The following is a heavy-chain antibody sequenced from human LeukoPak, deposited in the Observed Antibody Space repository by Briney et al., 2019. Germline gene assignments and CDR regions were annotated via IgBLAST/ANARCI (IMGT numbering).Heavy chain of an antibody. J-gene: IGHJ4*02. D-gene: IGHD2-15*01. V-gene: IGHV4-61*02. CDR3: ARDLCSGGSCYPDY. Sequence: SQTLSLTCTVSGGSISSGSYYWSWIRQPAGKGLEWIGRIYTSGSTNYNPSLKSRATISVDTSKNQFSLKLSSVTAADTAVYYCARDLCSGGSCYPDYWGQGTLVTVSS. CDR1: GGSISSGSYY. CDR2: IYTSGST.